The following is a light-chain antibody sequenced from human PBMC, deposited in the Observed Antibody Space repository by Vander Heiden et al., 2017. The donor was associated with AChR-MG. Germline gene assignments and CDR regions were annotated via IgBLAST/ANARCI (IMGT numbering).Light chain of an antibody. CDR1: QSVSARY. J-gene: IGKJ1*01. Sequence: EIVLTQSPGTLSLSPGERATLSCRASQSVSARYLAWYQQKPGQAPRLLIYGASSRATGIPDRFSGSGYGTDFTLTISRRDPEDFAVYYCQQDGNSPTWTFGQGTQVEIK. CDR2: GAS. V-gene: IGKV3-20*01. CDR3: QQDGNSPTWT.